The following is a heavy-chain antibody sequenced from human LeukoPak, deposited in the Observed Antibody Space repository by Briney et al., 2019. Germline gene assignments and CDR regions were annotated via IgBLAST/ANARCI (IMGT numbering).Heavy chain of an antibody. CDR2: ISTSSTTM. J-gene: IGHJ5*02. V-gene: IGHV3-48*01. Sequence: PGGSLRLSCAASGFTFSSYSLNWVRQAPGKGLEWVSYISTSSTTMYYADSVQGRFTISRDNAKNSLLLQMNSLRAEDTAVYYCARDLGQYYDTSDNWFDPWGQGTLVTVSS. CDR3: ARDLGQYYDTSDNWFDP. D-gene: IGHD3-22*01. CDR1: GFTFSSYS.